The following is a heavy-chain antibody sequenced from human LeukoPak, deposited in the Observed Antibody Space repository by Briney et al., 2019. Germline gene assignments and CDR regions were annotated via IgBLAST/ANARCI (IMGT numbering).Heavy chain of an antibody. J-gene: IGHJ4*02. Sequence: GSLRLSCAASGFIFSNYAMTWVRQAPGKGLEWVSVINANSAYTYYGDSAKGRFTISRDNSKNTLYLQMNSLRVDDTAVYYCVKGGRYSNMPLDYWGQGTLVTVSS. V-gene: IGHV3-23*01. CDR3: VKGGRYSNMPLDY. D-gene: IGHD6-13*01. CDR1: GFIFSNYA. CDR2: INANSAYT.